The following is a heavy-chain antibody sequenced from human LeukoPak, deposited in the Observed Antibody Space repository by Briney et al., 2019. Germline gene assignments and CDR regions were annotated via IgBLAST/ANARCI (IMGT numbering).Heavy chain of an antibody. V-gene: IGHV4-61*02. Sequence: PSETLSLTCTVSGGSISSGSYYWSWIRQPAGKGLEWIGRIYTSGSTNYSPSLKSRVTISVDTSKNQFSLKLSSVTAADAAVYYCARARLGSYGSLYFDYWGQGTLVTVSS. J-gene: IGHJ4*02. CDR2: IYTSGST. CDR1: GGSISSGSYY. CDR3: ARARLGSYGSLYFDY. D-gene: IGHD5-18*01.